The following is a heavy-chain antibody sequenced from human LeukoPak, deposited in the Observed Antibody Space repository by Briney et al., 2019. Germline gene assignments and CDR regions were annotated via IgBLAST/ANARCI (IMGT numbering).Heavy chain of an antibody. J-gene: IGHJ3*02. CDR1: GGSISSSSYY. CDR3: AGPISSGYYYVVIRDAFDI. D-gene: IGHD3-22*01. V-gene: IGHV4-39*01. CDR2: IYYSGST. Sequence: PSETLSLTCTVSGGSISSSSYYWGWIRQPPGKGLEWLGSIYYSGSTYYNPSLKSRVTISVDTSKNQFSLKLGSVTAADTAVYYCAGPISSGYYYVVIRDAFDIWGQGTMVTVSS.